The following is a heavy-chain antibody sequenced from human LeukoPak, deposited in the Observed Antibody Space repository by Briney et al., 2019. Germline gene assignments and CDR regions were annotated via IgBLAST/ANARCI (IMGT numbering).Heavy chain of an antibody. Sequence: PSETLSLTCTVSGGSISSSSYYWAWIRQPPGKGLEWIGSIYYSGSTHYNPSPKSRVTISVDTSKNQFSLKLSSVTAADTAVYYCAREYASGYFDYWGQGTLVTVSS. CDR1: GGSISSSSYY. J-gene: IGHJ4*02. CDR3: AREYASGYFDY. V-gene: IGHV4-39*01. CDR2: IYYSGST. D-gene: IGHD2-2*01.